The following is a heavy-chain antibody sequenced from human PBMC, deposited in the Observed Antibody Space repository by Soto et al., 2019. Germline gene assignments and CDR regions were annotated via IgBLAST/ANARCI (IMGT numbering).Heavy chain of an antibody. CDR3: ARDRPTVTTPYYYYYYGMDV. V-gene: IGHV1-46*01. J-gene: IGHJ6*02. D-gene: IGHD4-17*01. CDR1: GYTFTSYY. Sequence: ASVKVSCKASGYTFTSYYMHWVRQAPGQGLEWMGIINPSGGSTSYAQKFQGRVTMTRDTSTSTVYMELSSLRSEDTAGYYCARDRPTVTTPYYYYYYGMDVWGQGTTVTVSS. CDR2: INPSGGST.